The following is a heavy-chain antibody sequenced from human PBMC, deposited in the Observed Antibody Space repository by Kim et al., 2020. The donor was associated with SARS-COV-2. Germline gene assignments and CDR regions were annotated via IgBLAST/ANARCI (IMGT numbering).Heavy chain of an antibody. Sequence: SPSFQGQVTISADKSISTAYLQWSSLKASDTAMYYCARPNVEDSYHAFDIWGQGTMVTVSS. D-gene: IGHD5-18*01. J-gene: IGHJ3*02. CDR3: ARPNVEDSYHAFDI. V-gene: IGHV5-51*01.